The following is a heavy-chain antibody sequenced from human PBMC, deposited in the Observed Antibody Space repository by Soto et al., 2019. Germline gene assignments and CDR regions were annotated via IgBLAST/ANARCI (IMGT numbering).Heavy chain of an antibody. Sequence: GGSLRLSCAASGFTFSSYGMHWVRQAPGKGLEWVAVISYDGSNKYYADSVKGRFTISRDNSKNTLYLQMNSLRAEDTAVYYCAKDFRRAAAGTLYYYYGMDVWGQGTTVTVSS. CDR2: ISYDGSNK. V-gene: IGHV3-30*18. D-gene: IGHD6-13*01. CDR3: AKDFRRAAAGTLYYYYGMDV. J-gene: IGHJ6*02. CDR1: GFTFSSYG.